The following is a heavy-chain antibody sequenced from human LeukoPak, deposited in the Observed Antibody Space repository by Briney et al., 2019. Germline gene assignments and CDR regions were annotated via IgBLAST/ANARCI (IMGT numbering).Heavy chain of an antibody. CDR3: ARDNITMVRGGKGFDY. V-gene: IGHV4-34*01. J-gene: IGHJ4*02. CDR2: INHSGST. CDR1: GGSFSGYY. D-gene: IGHD3-10*01. Sequence: SETLSLTCAVYGGSFSGYYWSWIRQPPGKGLEWIGEINHSGSTNYNPSLKSRVTISVATSKNQFSLKLSSVTAAATAVYYCARDNITMVRGGKGFDYWGQGPLVTVSS.